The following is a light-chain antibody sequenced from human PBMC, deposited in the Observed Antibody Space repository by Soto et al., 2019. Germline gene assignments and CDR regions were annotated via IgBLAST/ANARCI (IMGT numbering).Light chain of an antibody. Sequence: IQLTQSPGSLSGSVGDRVTITCRASQSISSYLNWYQQKPGKAPKLLIYAASSLQSGVPSRFSGSGSGTDFTLTISSLQPEDFATYYCQQSYSTFRTFGQGTKVDIK. V-gene: IGKV1-39*01. CDR3: QQSYSTFRT. J-gene: IGKJ1*01. CDR1: QSISSY. CDR2: AAS.